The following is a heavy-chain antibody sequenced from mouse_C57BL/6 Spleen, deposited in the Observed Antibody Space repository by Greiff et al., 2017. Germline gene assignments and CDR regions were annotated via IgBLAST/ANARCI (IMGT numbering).Heavy chain of an antibody. CDR2: IYPRSGNT. CDR1: GYTFTSYG. CDR3: ARISNDYAMDY. Sequence: LVESGAELARPGASVKLSCKASGYTFTSYGISWVKQRTGQGLEWIGEIYPRSGNTYYNEKFKGKATLTADKSSSTAYMELRSLTSEDSAVYFCARISNDYAMDYWGQGTSVTVSS. D-gene: IGHD2-5*01. V-gene: IGHV1-81*01. J-gene: IGHJ4*01.